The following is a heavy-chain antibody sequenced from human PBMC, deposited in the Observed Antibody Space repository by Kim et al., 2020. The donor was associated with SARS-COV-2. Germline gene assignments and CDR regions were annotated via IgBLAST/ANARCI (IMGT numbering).Heavy chain of an antibody. CDR2: MNPNSGNT. D-gene: IGHD1-26*01. CDR1: GYTFTSYD. CDR3: ARVPVGAKSGSGQTYYYYGMDV. V-gene: IGHV1-8*01. J-gene: IGHJ6*02. Sequence: ASVKVSCKASGYTFTSYDINWVRQATGQGLEWMGWMNPNSGNTGYAQKFQGRVTMTRNTSISTAYMELSSLRSEDTAVYYCARVPVGAKSGSGQTYYYYGMDVWGQGTTVTVSS.